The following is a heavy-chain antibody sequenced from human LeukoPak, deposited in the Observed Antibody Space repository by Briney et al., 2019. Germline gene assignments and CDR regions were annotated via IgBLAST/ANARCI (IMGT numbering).Heavy chain of an antibody. CDR3: ARADNGAREGFDY. CDR1: GYTITDSYS. Sequence: ASVKVSCKASGYTITDSYSITWVRQAPGQGLEWMGYISTYNGYTNYAQNLQGRVSMTTDISTNTAYMELRSLRSDDTAVYYCARADNGAREGFDYWGQGTLVTVSS. CDR2: ISTYNGYT. D-gene: IGHD1-1*01. J-gene: IGHJ4*02. V-gene: IGHV1-18*01.